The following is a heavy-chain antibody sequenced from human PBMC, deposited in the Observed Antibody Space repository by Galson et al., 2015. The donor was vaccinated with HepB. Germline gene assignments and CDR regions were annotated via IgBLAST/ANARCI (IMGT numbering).Heavy chain of an antibody. CDR3: ARDGRVAVTTGVYYYYGMDV. CDR2: ISSSSSYI. J-gene: IGHJ6*02. V-gene: IGHV3-21*01. Sequence: SLRLSCAASGFTFSSYSMNWVRQAPGKGLEWVSSISSSSSYIYYADSVKGRFTISRDNAKNSLYLQMNSLRAEDTAVYYCARDGRVAVTTGVYYYYGMDVWGQGTTVTVSS. CDR1: GFTFSSYS. D-gene: IGHD4-23*01.